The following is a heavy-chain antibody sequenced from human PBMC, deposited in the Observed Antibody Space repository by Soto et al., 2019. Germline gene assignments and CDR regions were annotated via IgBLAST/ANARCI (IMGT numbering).Heavy chain of an antibody. V-gene: IGHV4-30-4*01. CDR3: ARDQYGDGDNDY. CDR1: GGSISSGDYY. CDR2: IYYRGST. J-gene: IGHJ4*02. Sequence: QVQLQESGPGLVKPSQTLSLTCTVSGGSISSGDYYWSWIRQPQGQGLEWIGYIYYRGSTYYNPSLKSRVTISVATSKNQFSLKLSSVTAADTAVYYCARDQYGDGDNDYWGQGTLVTVSS. D-gene: IGHD4-17*01.